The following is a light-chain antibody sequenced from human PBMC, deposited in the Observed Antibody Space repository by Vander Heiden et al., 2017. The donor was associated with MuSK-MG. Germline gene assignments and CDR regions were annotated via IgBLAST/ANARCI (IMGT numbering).Light chain of an antibody. CDR3: QSYDTSLSGV. J-gene: IGLJ2*01. CDR1: SSNIGAGYD. V-gene: IGLV1-40*01. Sequence: QSVLTQPPSVSGPPGQRVTISCTGSSSNIGAGYDVHWYQQFPGTAPKLLIYGNNKRPAGVPDRFAGSKSGTSASLAIAGLQAEDEADYYCQSYDTSLSGVFGGGTKLTVL. CDR2: GNN.